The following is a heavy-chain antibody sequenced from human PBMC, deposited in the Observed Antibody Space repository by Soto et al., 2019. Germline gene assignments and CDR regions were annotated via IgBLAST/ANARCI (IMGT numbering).Heavy chain of an antibody. CDR1: GFTFSSYS. CDR3: ARDTRAQWLAFFQH. J-gene: IGHJ1*01. CDR2: ISNDGSNK. V-gene: IGHV3-30-3*01. Sequence: GGSLRFSCAASGFTFSSYSMHWVRQAPGKGLEWVAVISNDGSNKYYPDSVKGRFTISRDNSKNTLYLQMNSLGAEDTAVYYCARDTRAQWLAFFQHWGQGTLVTVSS. D-gene: IGHD6-19*01.